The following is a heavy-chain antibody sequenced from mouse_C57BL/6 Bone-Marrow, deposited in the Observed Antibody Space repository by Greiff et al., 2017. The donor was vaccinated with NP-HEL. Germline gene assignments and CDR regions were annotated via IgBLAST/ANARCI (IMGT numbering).Heavy chain of an antibody. J-gene: IGHJ2*01. Sequence: EVKLMESGGGLVQPGGSMKLSCAASGFTFSDAWMDWVRQSPEKGLEWVAEIRNKANNHATYYVESVKGRFTISRDDYKSSIYLQMNSLRAEDTGIYDCNRPGGSSPYYFDYWGQGTTLTVSS. CDR1: GFTFSDAW. CDR2: IRNKANNHAT. D-gene: IGHD1-1*01. CDR3: NRPGGSSPYYFDY. V-gene: IGHV6-6*01.